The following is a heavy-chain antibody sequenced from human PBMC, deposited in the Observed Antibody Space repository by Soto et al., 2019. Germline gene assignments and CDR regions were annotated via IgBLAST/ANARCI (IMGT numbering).Heavy chain of an antibody. D-gene: IGHD3-22*01. CDR2: ISSSSSYI. Sequence: GGSLRLSCAASGFTFSSYSMNWVRQAPGKGLEWVSSISSSSSYIYYADSVKGRFTISRDNAKNSLYLQMKSLRAEDTAVYYCARDQYYYDSSGYPPEAFDIWGQGTMVTVSS. J-gene: IGHJ3*02. CDR1: GFTFSSYS. CDR3: ARDQYYYDSSGYPPEAFDI. V-gene: IGHV3-21*01.